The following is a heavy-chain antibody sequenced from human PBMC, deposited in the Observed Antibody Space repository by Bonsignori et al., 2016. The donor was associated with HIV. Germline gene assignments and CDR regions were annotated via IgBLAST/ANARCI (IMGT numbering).Heavy chain of an antibody. CDR3: ARDLEMAAMGA. Sequence: WIRQPPGKGLEWVSYISSSGSTIYYADSVKGRFTITRDNAKNSLFLQMNSLRVDDTGVYYCARDLEMAAMGAWGQGTLVTVSS. D-gene: IGHD5-24*01. CDR2: ISSSGSTI. V-gene: IGHV3-11*04. J-gene: IGHJ5*02.